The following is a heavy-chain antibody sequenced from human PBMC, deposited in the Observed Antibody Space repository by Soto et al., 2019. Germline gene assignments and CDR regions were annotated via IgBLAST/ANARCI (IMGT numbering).Heavy chain of an antibody. J-gene: IGHJ4*02. V-gene: IGHV3-74*01. CDR1: GFTFSPYI. CDR3: GKDIRSGSIDY. Sequence: SGFTFSPYIMHWVRQAPGKGLVWVSRINTDGSNRDYADSVKGRFTVSRDTSTNTVYLQMNSLRAEDTARYYCGKDIRSGSIDYWGQGALVTVSS. CDR2: INTDGSNR. D-gene: IGHD1-1*01.